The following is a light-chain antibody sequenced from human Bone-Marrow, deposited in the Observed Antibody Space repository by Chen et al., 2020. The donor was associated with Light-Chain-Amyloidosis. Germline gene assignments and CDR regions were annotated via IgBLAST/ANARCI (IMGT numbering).Light chain of an antibody. Sequence: SYELTQPPSVSVSPGQTARITCSGDDLPTKYAYWYQQKPGQAPVLVIHRDTERPSGTSERFSDSSSGTTATLTISGVQAEDEADYHCQSADSSGTYEVRFGGGTKLTVL. CDR3: QSADSSGTYEVR. V-gene: IGLV3-25*03. CDR1: DLPTKY. J-gene: IGLJ2*01. CDR2: RDT.